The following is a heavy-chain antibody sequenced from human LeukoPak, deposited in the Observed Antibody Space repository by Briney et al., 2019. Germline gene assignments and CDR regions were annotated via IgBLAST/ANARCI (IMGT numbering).Heavy chain of an antibody. CDR3: ARFGVDYDMDV. CDR1: GGSISGHY. J-gene: IGHJ6*02. D-gene: IGHD3-16*01. CDR2: IHYTGKP. Sequence: SETLSLTCSVSGGSISGHYWTWIRQPSGKGLEWIGQIHYTGKPDYNPSLKSRITISVDTSKNQVSLQVSSVTAADSAIYYCARFGVDYDMDVWGHGTTVTVFS. V-gene: IGHV4-59*11.